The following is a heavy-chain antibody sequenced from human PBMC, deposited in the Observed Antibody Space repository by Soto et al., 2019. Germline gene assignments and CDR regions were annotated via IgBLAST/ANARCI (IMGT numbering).Heavy chain of an antibody. V-gene: IGHV4-59*01. J-gene: IGHJ6*02. CDR3: ARDVDTHGMDV. CDR1: GGSISSYY. D-gene: IGHD5-18*01. CDR2: IYYSGST. Sequence: TLSLTCTVSGGSISSYYWSWVRQPPGKGLEWIGYIYYSGSTNYNPSLKSRVTISVDTSKNQFSLKLSSVTAADTAVYYCARDVDTHGMDVWGQGTTVTVSS.